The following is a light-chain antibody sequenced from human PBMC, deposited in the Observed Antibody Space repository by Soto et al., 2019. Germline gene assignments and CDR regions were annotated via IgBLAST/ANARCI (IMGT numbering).Light chain of an antibody. V-gene: IGKV3-11*01. J-gene: IGKJ5*01. CDR3: QQRSNWIT. Sequence: EIVLTQSPGTLSLSPGERATLSCRASQSVSNNLAWYQQQPGQAPRLLIYDASNRATGIPARFSGSGSGTDFTLTISSLEPEDFAVYYCQQRSNWITFGQGTRLEIK. CDR2: DAS. CDR1: QSVSNN.